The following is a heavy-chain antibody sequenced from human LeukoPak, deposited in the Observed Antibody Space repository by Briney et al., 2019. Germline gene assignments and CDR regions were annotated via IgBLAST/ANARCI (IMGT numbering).Heavy chain of an antibody. V-gene: IGHV1-18*01. Sequence: ASVKVSCKASGYTFNSYGISWVRQAPGQGLEWMGWISAYNGNTNYAQKLQGRVTMTTDTSTSTAYMELRSLRSDDTAVYYCARDQENYGDTKKDYWGQGTLVTVSS. CDR2: ISAYNGNT. J-gene: IGHJ4*02. CDR1: GYTFNSYG. D-gene: IGHD4-17*01. CDR3: ARDQENYGDTKKDY.